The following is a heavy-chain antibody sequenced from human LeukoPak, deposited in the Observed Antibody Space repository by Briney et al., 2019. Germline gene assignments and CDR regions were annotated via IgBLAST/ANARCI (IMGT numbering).Heavy chain of an antibody. CDR3: VRDRGEWIDQYYGMDV. D-gene: IGHD3-10*01. CDR2: IIPIFGTA. J-gene: IGHJ6*02. Sequence: GASVKVSCKASGGTFSSYAISWVRQAPGQGLEWMGGIIPIFGTANYAQKFQGRVTITADESTSTAYMELSSLRSEDTAVYYCVRDRGEWIDQYYGMDVWGQGATVTVSS. V-gene: IGHV1-69*13. CDR1: GGTFSSYA.